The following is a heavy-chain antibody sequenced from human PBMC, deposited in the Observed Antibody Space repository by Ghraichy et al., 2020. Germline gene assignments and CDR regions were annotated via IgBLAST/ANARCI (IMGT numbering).Heavy chain of an antibody. CDR3: ARGGSIQLSLVY. CDR1: GFTLSSYW. CDR2: IKQDGSEK. J-gene: IGHJ4*02. V-gene: IGHV3-7*01. Sequence: GGSLRLSCAASGFTLSSYWMSWVRQAPGKGLEWVANIKQDGSEKYYVDSVKGRFTISRDNAKNSLYLQMNSLRAEDTAVYYCARGGSIQLSLVYWGRGTLATVSS. D-gene: IGHD5-18*01.